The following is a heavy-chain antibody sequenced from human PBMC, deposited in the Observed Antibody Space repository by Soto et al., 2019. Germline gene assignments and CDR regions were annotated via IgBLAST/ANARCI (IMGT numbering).Heavy chain of an antibody. CDR2: IIPIFGTA. CDR1: GGTFSSYA. CDR3: ARPTEPVLFGVVTKHPPLNCSYYGMDV. D-gene: IGHD3-3*01. V-gene: IGHV1-69*12. J-gene: IGHJ6*02. Sequence: QVQLVQSGAEVKKPGSSVKVSCKASGGTFSSYAISWVRQAPGQGLEWMGGIIPIFGTANYAQKFQGRVTITADESTSTACREMSSLRSEDTAVYYCARPTEPVLFGVVTKHPPLNCSYYGMDVWGQGTTVTVSS.